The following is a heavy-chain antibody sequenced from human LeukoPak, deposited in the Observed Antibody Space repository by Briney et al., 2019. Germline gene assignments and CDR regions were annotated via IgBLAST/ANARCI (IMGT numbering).Heavy chain of an antibody. J-gene: IGHJ4*02. CDR2: INHSGST. D-gene: IGHD3-10*01. CDR1: GGSFSGYY. Sequence: PSETLSLTCAVYGGSFSGYYWSWIRQPPGKELEWIGEINHSGSTNYNPSLKSRVTISVDTSKNQFSLKLSSVTAADTAVYYCARGLDYYGSGPKFDYWGQGTLVTVSS. CDR3: ARGLDYYGSGPKFDY. V-gene: IGHV4-34*01.